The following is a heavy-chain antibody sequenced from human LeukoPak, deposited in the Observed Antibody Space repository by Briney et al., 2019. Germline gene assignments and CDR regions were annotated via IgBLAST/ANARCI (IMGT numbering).Heavy chain of an antibody. CDR3: ARDKGPYWYFDL. Sequence: SETLSLTCTVSGGSISNYYWSWIRQPPGKGLEWIGYIFYSGNTNYNPSLKSRVTISVDTSTNQFSLRLSSVTAADTAVYHCARDKGPYWYFDLWGRGTLVTVSS. V-gene: IGHV4-59*01. CDR2: IFYSGNT. CDR1: GGSISNYY. J-gene: IGHJ2*01.